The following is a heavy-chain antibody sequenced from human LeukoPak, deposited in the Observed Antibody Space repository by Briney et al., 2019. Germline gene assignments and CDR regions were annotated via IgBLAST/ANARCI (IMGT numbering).Heavy chain of an antibody. V-gene: IGHV3-30-3*01. Sequence: GGSLRLSCAASGFTFSSYAMHWVRQAPGKGLEWVAVISYDGSNKYYADSVKGRFTISRGNSKNTLYLQMNSLRAEDTAVYYCARDRDDAFDIWGQGTMVTVSS. J-gene: IGHJ3*02. CDR3: ARDRDDAFDI. CDR1: GFTFSSYA. CDR2: ISYDGSNK.